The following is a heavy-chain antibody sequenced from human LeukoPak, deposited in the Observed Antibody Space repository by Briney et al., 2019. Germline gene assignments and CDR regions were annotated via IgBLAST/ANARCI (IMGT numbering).Heavy chain of an antibody. V-gene: IGHV3-15*01. D-gene: IGHD3-10*01. CDR3: TTSSGLMVRGVVVSSWDY. J-gene: IGHJ4*02. Sequence: GGSLRLSCAASGFTVRNAWMSWVRQAPGKGLEWVGRIKSKTDGGTTDYAAPVKGRFTISRDDSKNTLYLQMNSLKTEDTAVYYCTTSSGLMVRGVVVSSWDYWGQGTLVTVSS. CDR1: GFTVRNAW. CDR2: IKSKTDGGTT.